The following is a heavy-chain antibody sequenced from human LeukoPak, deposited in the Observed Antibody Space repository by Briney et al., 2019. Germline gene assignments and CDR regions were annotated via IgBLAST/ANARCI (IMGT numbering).Heavy chain of an antibody. J-gene: IGHJ4*02. D-gene: IGHD3-3*01. CDR1: GYTFTGYY. CDR3: ATSLLEWLPFDY. Sequence: GASVKVSCKASGYTFTGYYMHWVRQAPGQGLEWMGWINPNSGGTSYAQKFQGRVTMTRDTSISTAYMELSRLRSDDTAVYYCATSLLEWLPFDYWGQGTLVTVSS. CDR2: INPNSGGT. V-gene: IGHV1-2*02.